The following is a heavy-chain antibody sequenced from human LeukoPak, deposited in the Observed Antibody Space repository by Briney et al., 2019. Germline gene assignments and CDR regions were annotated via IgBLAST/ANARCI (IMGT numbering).Heavy chain of an antibody. J-gene: IGHJ4*02. CDR3: AGRYIAAAGTYFDY. V-gene: IGHV3-48*01. CDR2: ISSSSSTI. Sequence: GGSLRLSCAASGFTFSSYSMNWVRQAPGKGLEWVSYISSSSSTIYYADSVKGRFTISRDNAKNSLYLQMNSLRAEDTAVYYCAGRYIAAAGTYFDYWGQGTLVTVSS. D-gene: IGHD6-13*01. CDR1: GFTFSSYS.